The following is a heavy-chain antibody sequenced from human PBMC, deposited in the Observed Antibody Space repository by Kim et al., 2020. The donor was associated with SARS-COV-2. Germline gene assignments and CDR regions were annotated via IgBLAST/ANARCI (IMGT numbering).Heavy chain of an antibody. V-gene: IGHV3-23*01. D-gene: IGHD4-17*01. J-gene: IGHJ6*02. CDR3: AKTTVGNSPFYYYYGMDV. Sequence: VKGRFTISRDNSKNTLYLPMNSLRAEDTAVYYCAKTTVGNSPFYYYYGMDVWGQGTTVTVSS.